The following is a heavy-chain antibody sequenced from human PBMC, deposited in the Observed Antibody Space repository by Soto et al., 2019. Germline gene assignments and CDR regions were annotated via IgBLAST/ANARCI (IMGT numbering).Heavy chain of an antibody. V-gene: IGHV4-4*02. Sequence: PSETLSLTCAVSGGSISSSNWWSWVRQPPGKGLEWIGEIYHSGSTNYNPSLKSRVTISVDKSKNQFSLKLSSVTAADTAVYYCARQYYFGSGSYYSRPFAFWGQGTLVPVSS. CDR2: IYHSGST. D-gene: IGHD3-10*01. J-gene: IGHJ4*02. CDR3: ARQYYFGSGSYYSRPFAF. CDR1: GGSISSSNW.